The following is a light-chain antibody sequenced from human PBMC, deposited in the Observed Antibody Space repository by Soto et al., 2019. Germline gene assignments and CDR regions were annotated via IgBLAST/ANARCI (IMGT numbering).Light chain of an antibody. CDR2: KAS. CDR3: QHYYSYPWT. CDR1: QSIRTL. J-gene: IGKJ1*01. V-gene: IGKV1-5*03. Sequence: DIQMTQSPSTLSASVGDRVAITCRASQSIRTLLAWYQQKPGKAPKLLIYKASSLESGVPSRFSGSGSGTEFTLTISSLQPDDFASYYCQHYYSYPWTFGQGTKVEIK.